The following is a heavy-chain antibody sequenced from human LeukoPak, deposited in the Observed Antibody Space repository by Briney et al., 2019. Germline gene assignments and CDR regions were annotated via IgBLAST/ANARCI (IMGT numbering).Heavy chain of an antibody. J-gene: IGHJ3*02. CDR3: ARDTDYGDYGGPDAFDI. CDR2: INPNSGGT. Sequence: ASVTASCKASGYTFTSYGISWVRQAPGQGLEWMGWINPNSGGTNYAQKFQGRVTMTRDTSISTAYMELSRLRSDDTAVYYCARDTDYGDYGGPDAFDIWGQGTMVTVSS. CDR1: GYTFTSYG. V-gene: IGHV1-2*02. D-gene: IGHD4-17*01.